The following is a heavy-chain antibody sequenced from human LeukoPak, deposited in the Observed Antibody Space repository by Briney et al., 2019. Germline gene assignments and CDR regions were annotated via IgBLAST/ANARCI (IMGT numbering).Heavy chain of an antibody. CDR2: IYPGDSDT. V-gene: IGHV5-51*01. J-gene: IGHJ4*02. CDR1: GYSFTSYW. D-gene: IGHD6-13*01. CDR3: ARGQQLVSVYFDY. Sequence: GESLKISCKGSGYSFTSYWIGWVRQMPGKGLEGRGSIYPGDSDTRYSPSFQGQVTISADKSISTAYLQWSSLKASDTAMYYCARGQQLVSVYFDYWGQGTLVTVSS.